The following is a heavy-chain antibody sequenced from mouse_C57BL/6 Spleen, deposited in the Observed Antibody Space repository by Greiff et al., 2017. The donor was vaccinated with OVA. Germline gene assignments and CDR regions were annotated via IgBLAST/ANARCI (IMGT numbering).Heavy chain of an antibody. CDR2: INYDGSST. V-gene: IGHV5-16*01. CDR3: ARCTTDYAMDY. Sequence: EVKVVESEGGLVQPGSSMKLSCTASGFTFSDYYMAWVRQVPEKGLEWVANINYDGSSTYYLDSLKSRFIISRDNAKNILYLQMSSLKSEDTATYYCARCTTDYAMDYWGQGTSVTVSS. CDR1: GFTFSDYY. D-gene: IGHD1-1*01. J-gene: IGHJ4*01.